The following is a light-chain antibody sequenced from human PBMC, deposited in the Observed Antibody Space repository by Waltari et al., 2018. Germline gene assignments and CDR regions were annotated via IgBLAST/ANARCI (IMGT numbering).Light chain of an antibody. CDR2: RNN. Sequence: QSVLTQPPSASGTPGQLVTISCSGSSPNIGSHYVYWYQQLPGTAPKLLIYRNNQRPSGVPDRFSGSKSGTSASLAISGLRSEDEADYYCAAWDDSLSGVFGGGTKLTVL. J-gene: IGLJ3*02. CDR1: SPNIGSHY. V-gene: IGLV1-47*01. CDR3: AAWDDSLSGV.